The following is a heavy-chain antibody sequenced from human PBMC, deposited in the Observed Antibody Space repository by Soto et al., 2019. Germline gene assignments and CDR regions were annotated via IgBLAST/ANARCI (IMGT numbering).Heavy chain of an antibody. CDR1: GFTFSSYA. D-gene: IGHD2-2*01. Sequence: EVQLLESGGGLVQPGGSLRLSCAASGFTFSSYAMSWVRQAPGKGLEWVSAISGSGGSTYYADSVKGRFTISRDNSKNTLDLQMNSLRAEDTAVYYCAKDFPLWSSTSCYSFYWGQGTLVTVSS. V-gene: IGHV3-23*01. J-gene: IGHJ4*02. CDR3: AKDFPLWSSTSCYSFY. CDR2: ISGSGGST.